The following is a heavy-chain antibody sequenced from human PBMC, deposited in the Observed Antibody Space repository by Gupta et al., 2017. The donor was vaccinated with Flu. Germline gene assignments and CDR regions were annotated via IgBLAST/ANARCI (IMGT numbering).Heavy chain of an antibody. D-gene: IGHD2/OR15-2a*01. J-gene: IGHJ3*02. V-gene: IGHV4-38-2*01. Sequence: QVHLQESGPGLVKPSETLSLSCVVSGYSISSGYYWGWLRQPPGKGLEWIATVHHSGSTRYNPSLKSRLTMSVDTSKNQFSLRLTSVTAADTAVYYCARYSTSSGDSFDIWGQGTMVTVSS. CDR1: GYSISSGYY. CDR3: ARYSTSSGDSFDI. CDR2: VHHSGST.